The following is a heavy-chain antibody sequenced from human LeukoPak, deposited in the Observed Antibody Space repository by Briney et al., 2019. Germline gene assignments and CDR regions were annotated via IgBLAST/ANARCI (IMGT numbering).Heavy chain of an antibody. CDR1: GFTFSSYP. J-gene: IGHJ4*02. D-gene: IGHD1-26*01. CDR2: ISYDGDKQ. CDR3: AKYMSSGSRNFDF. Sequence: PGGSLRLSCIVSGFTFSSYPMHWVRQAPGKGLEWVALISYDGDKQYYADSVKGLFTISRDNSRNRLDLQMSGLRVEDTAVYYCAKYMSSGSRNFDFWGQGTLVTVSS. V-gene: IGHV3-30-3*02.